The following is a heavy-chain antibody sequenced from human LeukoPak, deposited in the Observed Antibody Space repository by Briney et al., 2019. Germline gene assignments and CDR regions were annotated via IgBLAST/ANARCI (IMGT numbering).Heavy chain of an antibody. CDR1: GYTFTSYY. J-gene: IGHJ5*02. Sequence: GASVKVSCKASGYTFTSYYMHWVRQAPGQGLEWMGIINPSGGSTSYAQKFQGRVTITADKSTSTAYMELSSLRSEDTAVYYCARGSGSPSWFDPWGQGTLVTVSS. CDR2: INPSGGST. V-gene: IGHV1-46*01. D-gene: IGHD1-26*01. CDR3: ARGSGSPSWFDP.